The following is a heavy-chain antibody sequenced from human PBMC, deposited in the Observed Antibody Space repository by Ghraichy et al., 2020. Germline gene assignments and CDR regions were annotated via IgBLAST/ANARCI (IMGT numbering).Heavy chain of an antibody. CDR3: VRTFSNSPDH. CDR1: GFTFSSYW. Sequence: ETLSLTCAASGFTFSSYWMHWVRQAPGKGLVWVSRINTDGSSTTYADSVKGRFTISRDNAKNTLFLQMNSLRAEDTAVYYCVRTFSNSPDHWGQGTLVTVSS. J-gene: IGHJ4*02. V-gene: IGHV3-74*01. CDR2: INTDGSST. D-gene: IGHD2/OR15-2a*01.